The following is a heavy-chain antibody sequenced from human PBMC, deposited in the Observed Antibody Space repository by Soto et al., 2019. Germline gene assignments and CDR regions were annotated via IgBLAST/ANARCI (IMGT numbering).Heavy chain of an antibody. D-gene: IGHD2-2*01. J-gene: IGHJ5*02. V-gene: IGHV4-30-4*01. CDR1: GGSINSGDYY. CDR2: IYYSGST. Sequence: QVQLQESGPGLVKTSQTLSLTCTVSGGSINSGDYYWSWIRQPPGKGLEWIGYIYYSGSTYYTPSLQSRVTISVDTSKNQFSLKLRAVTATDTAVYYCARESCTSASCPWGWFDPWGQGTLVTVSS. CDR3: ARESCTSASCPWGWFDP.